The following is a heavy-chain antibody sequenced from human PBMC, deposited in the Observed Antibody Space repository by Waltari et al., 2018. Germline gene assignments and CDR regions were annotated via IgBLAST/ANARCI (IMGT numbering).Heavy chain of an antibody. Sequence: EVQLVESGGGLVKPGGSLRLSCAASGFTFSSYHMNWVRQAPGKGLEWVSSITSGSSYIYYADSLKGRFTISRDNAKNSLYLQMNSLRAEDTAVYYCARDQGYYDFVNWGQGTLVTVSS. V-gene: IGHV3-21*01. J-gene: IGHJ4*02. CDR3: ARDQGYYDFVN. CDR2: ITSGSSYI. CDR1: GFTFSSYH. D-gene: IGHD3-3*01.